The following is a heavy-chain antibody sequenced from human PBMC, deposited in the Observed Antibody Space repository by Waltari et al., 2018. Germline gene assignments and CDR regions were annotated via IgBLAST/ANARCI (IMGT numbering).Heavy chain of an antibody. V-gene: IGHV4-59*01. CDR2: IYYSGST. Sequence: QVQLQESGPGLVKPSETLSLTCTVSGGSISSYYWSWIRQPPGKGLEWIGYIYYSGSTNYNPSLKSRVTISVDTSKNQFSLKLSSVTAADTAVYYCARAAYCGGDCYLFDYWGQGTLVTVSS. CDR1: GGSISSYY. CDR3: ARAAYCGGDCYLFDY. J-gene: IGHJ4*02. D-gene: IGHD2-21*01.